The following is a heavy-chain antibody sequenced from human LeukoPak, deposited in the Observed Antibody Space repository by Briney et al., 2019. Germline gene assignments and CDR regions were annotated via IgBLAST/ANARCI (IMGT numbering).Heavy chain of an antibody. V-gene: IGHV4-39*01. D-gene: IGHD2-15*01. CDR3: ARQVLSYCSGGSCYGGNVDY. CDR2: LYYSGST. J-gene: IGHJ4*02. CDR1: GGSISSSSYF. Sequence: KPSETLSLTCTVSGGSISSSSYFWGWIRQPPGKGLEWIGNLYYSGSTYYNPSLKSRVTISVDTSKNQFSLKLSPVTAADTAVYYCARQVLSYCSGGSCYGGNVDYWGQGTLVTVSS.